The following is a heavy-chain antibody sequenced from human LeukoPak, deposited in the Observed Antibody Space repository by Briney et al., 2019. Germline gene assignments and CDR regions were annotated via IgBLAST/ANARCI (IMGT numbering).Heavy chain of an antibody. CDR1: GGSISSYY. V-gene: IGHV4-59*08. J-gene: IGHJ5*02. CDR2: IYYSGST. D-gene: IGHD5-18*01. CDR3: ARHVGYGNNWFDP. Sequence: SETLSLTCTVSGGSISSYYWSWIRQPPGRGLELIGYIYYSGSTNYNPSLKSRVTISVDTSKNQFSLKLRSLTAADTAVYYCARHVGYGNNWFDPWGQGTLVTVSS.